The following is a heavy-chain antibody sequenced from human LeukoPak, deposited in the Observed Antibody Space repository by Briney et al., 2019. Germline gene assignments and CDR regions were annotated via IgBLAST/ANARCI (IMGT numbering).Heavy chain of an antibody. CDR3: ARSTHYYDRSGYYRGDYFDS. J-gene: IGHJ4*02. CDR1: GFIFSDYT. D-gene: IGHD3-22*01. Sequence: GGSLRLSCVASGFIFSDYTMHWVRQAPGKGLEWVAVMSYDGTKKYYADSVKGRFPISRDNSENTLNLQLYSLRPEDTAVYYCARSTHYYDRSGYYRGDYFDSWGQGTLVTVSS. CDR2: MSYDGTKK. V-gene: IGHV3-30*04.